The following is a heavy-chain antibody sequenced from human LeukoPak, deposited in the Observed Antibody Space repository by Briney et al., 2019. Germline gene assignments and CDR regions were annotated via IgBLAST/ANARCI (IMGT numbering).Heavy chain of an antibody. CDR3: ASGTVGNYALDY. J-gene: IGHJ4*02. Sequence: GGSLRLSCAASGSTISSYDMNWVRQAPGKGLEWVSSISGSSTYIYYADSVKGRFTISRDNAKNSLYLQVDSLRVEDTAVYFCASGTVGNYALDYWGQGTLVTVSS. V-gene: IGHV3-21*01. CDR2: ISGSSTYI. CDR1: GSTISSYD. D-gene: IGHD1-7*01.